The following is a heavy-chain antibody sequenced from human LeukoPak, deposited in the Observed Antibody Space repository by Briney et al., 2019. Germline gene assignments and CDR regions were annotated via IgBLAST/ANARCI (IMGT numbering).Heavy chain of an antibody. D-gene: IGHD3-10*01. V-gene: IGHV3-48*03. J-gene: IGHJ6*02. Sequence: GGSLRLSCAASGFTFSSYEMNWVRQAPGKGLEWVSYISSSGSTIYYADSVKGRFTISRDNAKNSLYLQMNSLRAEDTAVYYCARGPYGSGSYYKRRPYGMDVWGQGTTVTVSS. CDR3: ARGPYGSGSYYKRRPYGMDV. CDR2: ISSSGSTI. CDR1: GFTFSSYE.